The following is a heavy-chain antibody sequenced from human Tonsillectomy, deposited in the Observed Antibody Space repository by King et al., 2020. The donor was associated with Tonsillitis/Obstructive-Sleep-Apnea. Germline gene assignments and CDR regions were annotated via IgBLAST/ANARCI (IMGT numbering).Heavy chain of an antibody. CDR1: GGSISSYY. Sequence: QVQLQESGPGLVKPSETLSLTCTVSGGSISSYYWSWIRQPAGKGLEWIGRIYTSGSTNYNPSLKSRVTMAVDTSKNQFSLKLSSVTAADTAVYYCARDVGMEGSGSYDWFDPWGQGTLVTVSS. CDR3: ARDVGMEGSGSYDWFDP. CDR2: IYTSGST. D-gene: IGHD3-10*01. J-gene: IGHJ5*02. V-gene: IGHV4-4*07.